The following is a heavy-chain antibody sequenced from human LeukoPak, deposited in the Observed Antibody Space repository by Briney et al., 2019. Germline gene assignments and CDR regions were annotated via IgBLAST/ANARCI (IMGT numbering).Heavy chain of an antibody. CDR1: GFTFSSYW. V-gene: IGHV3-74*03. CDR3: VGGFDY. CDR2: ISADGSST. J-gene: IGHJ4*02. Sequence: GGSLRLSCAASGFTFSSYWMHWVRRAPGKGLVWVSRISADGSSTTYADSVKGRFTISRDNAKNTLYLQMNSLRVEDTAVYYCVGGFDYWGQGTLVTVSS.